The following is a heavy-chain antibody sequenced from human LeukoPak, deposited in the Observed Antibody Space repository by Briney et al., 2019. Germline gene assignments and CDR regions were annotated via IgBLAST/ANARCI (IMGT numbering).Heavy chain of an antibody. CDR1: GGSISSSSYY. CDR3: ARDRYYDFWSGYYTLTAGFDP. Sequence: PSETLSLICTVSGGSISSSSYYWGWIRQPPGKGLEWIGSIYYSGSTYYNPSLKSRVTISVDTSKNQFSLKLSSVTAADTAVYYCARDRYYDFWSGYYTLTAGFDPWGQGTLVTVSS. D-gene: IGHD3-3*01. CDR2: IYYSGST. V-gene: IGHV4-39*07. J-gene: IGHJ5*02.